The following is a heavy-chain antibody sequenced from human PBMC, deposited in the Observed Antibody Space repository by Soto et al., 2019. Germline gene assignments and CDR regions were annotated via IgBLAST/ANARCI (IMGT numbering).Heavy chain of an antibody. CDR2: ISAYNGNT. CDR3: AREGRGCGGGGDCHYYYYGMDV. CDR1: GYTFTSYG. V-gene: IGHV1-18*01. Sequence: QVQLVQSGAEVKKPGASVKVSCKASGYTFTSYGISWVRQAPGQGLEWMGWISAYNGNTNYAQKLQGRVTMTTDTSTSTAYMELRSLRSDDTAVYYCAREGRGCGGGGDCHYYYYGMDVWGQGTTVTVSS. J-gene: IGHJ6*02. D-gene: IGHD2-21*02.